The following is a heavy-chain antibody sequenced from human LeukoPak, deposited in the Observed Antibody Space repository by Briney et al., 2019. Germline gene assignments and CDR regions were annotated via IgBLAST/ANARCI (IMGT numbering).Heavy chain of an antibody. CDR2: IYTGVTT. Sequence: GGSLRLPCAASGFTVSNNYMTWVRQAPGKGLEWVSVIYTGVTTYYADSVRGRFTFSRDNSKNTLYLQMSSLRVEDTAVYYCARVASRAFDFWGQGALVTVSS. CDR3: ARVASRAFDF. V-gene: IGHV3-66*01. J-gene: IGHJ4*02. CDR1: GFTVSNNY.